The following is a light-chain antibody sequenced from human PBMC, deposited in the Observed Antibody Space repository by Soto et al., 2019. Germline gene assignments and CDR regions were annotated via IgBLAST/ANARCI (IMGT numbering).Light chain of an antibody. CDR3: AAWDDSLNGVV. J-gene: IGLJ2*01. Sequence: QSVVTQPPSASGTPGQRVTISCSGRSSNIGTNTVNWYQQLPGTAPKLLIYTDNHRPSGVPDRFSGSRSGTSASLAISGLRSEDDADYFCAAWDDSLNGVVFGGGTKLTVL. CDR1: SSNIGTNT. CDR2: TDN. V-gene: IGLV1-44*01.